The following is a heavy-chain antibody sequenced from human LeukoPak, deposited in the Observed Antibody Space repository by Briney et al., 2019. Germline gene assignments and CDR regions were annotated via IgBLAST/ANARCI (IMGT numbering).Heavy chain of an antibody. D-gene: IGHD1-26*01. J-gene: IGHJ4*02. CDR2: ISSGSTYI. CDR3: AKDPSPYSGSSHPDY. V-gene: IGHV3-21*04. CDR1: GFTFSDYS. Sequence: GGSLRLSCAASGFTFSDYSMNWVRQAPGKGLEWVSSISSGSTYIYYADSVKGRFTISRDNSKNTLYLQMNSLRAEDTAVYYCAKDPSPYSGSSHPDYWGQGTLVTVSS.